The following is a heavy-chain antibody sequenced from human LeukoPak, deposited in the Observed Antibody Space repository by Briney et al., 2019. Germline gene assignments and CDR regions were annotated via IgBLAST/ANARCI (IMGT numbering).Heavy chain of an antibody. CDR3: AKGRYSNVRLDY. Sequence: GESLRLSCAASGFTFSSYGMHWVRQAPGKGLEWVAFIRYDGSNKYYADSVKGRFTISRDNSKNTLYLQMNSQRAEDTAVYYCAKGRYSNVRLDYWGQGTLVTVSS. J-gene: IGHJ4*02. CDR1: GFTFSSYG. D-gene: IGHD4-11*01. CDR2: IRYDGSNK. V-gene: IGHV3-30*02.